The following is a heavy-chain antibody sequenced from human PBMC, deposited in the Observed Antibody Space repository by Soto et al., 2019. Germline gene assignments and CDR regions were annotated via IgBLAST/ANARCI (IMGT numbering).Heavy chain of an antibody. CDR2: IDWDDDK. CDR3: ARIGFIAVAGYGMDV. Sequence: SGPTLVNPTQTLTLTCTFSGFSLSTSGMCVSWIRQPPGKALEWLARIDWDDDKYYSTSLKTRLTISKDTSKNQVVLTMTNMDPVDTATYYCARIGFIAVAGYGMDVWGQGTTVTVSS. CDR1: GFSLSTSGMC. J-gene: IGHJ6*02. D-gene: IGHD6-19*01. V-gene: IGHV2-70*11.